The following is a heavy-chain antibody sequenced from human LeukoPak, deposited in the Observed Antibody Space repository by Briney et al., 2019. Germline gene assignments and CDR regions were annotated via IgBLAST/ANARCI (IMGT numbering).Heavy chain of an antibody. V-gene: IGHV3-23*01. Sequence: QPGGSLRLSCAASGYTFSSYAMSWVRQAPGKGLEWVSVISGSGGSTYYADSAKGRFTISRDNSKNTLYLQMNSLRGEDTAVYYCAKGILSGSYYFDYWGQGTLVTVSS. CDR2: ISGSGGST. J-gene: IGHJ4*02. CDR1: GYTFSSYA. D-gene: IGHD1-26*01. CDR3: AKGILSGSYYFDY.